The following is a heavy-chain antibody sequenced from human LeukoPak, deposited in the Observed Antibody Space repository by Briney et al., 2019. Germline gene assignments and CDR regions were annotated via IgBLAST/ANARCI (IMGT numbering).Heavy chain of an antibody. CDR2: VYSRVNN. J-gene: IGHJ4*01. D-gene: IGHD3-22*01. CDR1: VGSISSYS. V-gene: IGHV4-4*07. CDR3: ARLILHDTSGYSRPYFDY. Sequence: PSETLSLTCTVSVGSISSYSWSCSRPPAGKGLGWIGRVYSRVNNNYTPSLKSRVNMSVDTSKNQFSLKLSSVTAADTAVYYCARLILHDTSGYSRPYFDYWGQGTLVTVSS.